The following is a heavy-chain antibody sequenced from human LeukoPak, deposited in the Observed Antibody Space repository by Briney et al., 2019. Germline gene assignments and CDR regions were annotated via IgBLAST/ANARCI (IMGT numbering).Heavy chain of an antibody. V-gene: IGHV1-69*13. J-gene: IGHJ1*01. CDR3: ARSDSSGYPKYFQH. D-gene: IGHD3-22*01. CDR1: GGTFSNYA. CDR2: IIPIFGTA. Sequence: ASVKVSCKASGGTFSNYAINWVRQAPGQGLEWMGGIIPIFGTANYAQKFQGRVTITADESTSTAYMELSSLRSEDTAVYYCARSDSSGYPKYFQHWGQGTLVTVSS.